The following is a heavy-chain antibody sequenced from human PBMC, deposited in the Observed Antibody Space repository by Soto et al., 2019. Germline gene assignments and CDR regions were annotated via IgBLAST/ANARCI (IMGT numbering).Heavy chain of an antibody. Sequence: QVEVVESGGGWVKPGGSLRLSCTASGFSFSDYYMSWIRQAPGKGLEWVSYISGSSGYTGYADSVKGRFTISRDNAKNSLYLQMNSLRVEDTAVYYCARDRGGYGPPDVWGQGTTVTVSS. CDR1: GFSFSDYY. V-gene: IGHV3-11*06. D-gene: IGHD3-10*01. J-gene: IGHJ6*02. CDR3: ARDRGGYGPPDV. CDR2: ISGSSGYT.